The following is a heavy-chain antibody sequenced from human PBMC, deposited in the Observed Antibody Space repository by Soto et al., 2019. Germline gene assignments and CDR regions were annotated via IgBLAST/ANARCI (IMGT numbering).Heavy chain of an antibody. CDR1: GGSISSYY. Sequence: SETLSLTCTVSGGSISSYYWSWIRQPPGKGLEWIGYIYYSGSTNYNPSLKSRVTISVDTSKNQFSLKLSSVTAADTAVYYCARRVYTYYFDYWGQGTLVTVS. CDR3: ARRVYTYYFDY. CDR2: IYYSGST. J-gene: IGHJ4*02. D-gene: IGHD6-6*01. V-gene: IGHV4-59*08.